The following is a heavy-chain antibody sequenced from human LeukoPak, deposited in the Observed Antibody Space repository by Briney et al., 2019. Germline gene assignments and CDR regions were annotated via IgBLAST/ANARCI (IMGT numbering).Heavy chain of an antibody. J-gene: IGHJ6*03. CDR2: IRYDGSNK. Sequence: GGSLRLSCAASGFTFSSYGMHWVRQAPGKGLEWVAFIRYDGSNKYYADSVKGRFTISRDNSKNTLYLQMNSLRAEDTAVYYCAKMGGGRRNYMDVWGKGTTVTISS. CDR1: GFTFSSYG. V-gene: IGHV3-30*02. CDR3: AKMGGGRRNYMDV. D-gene: IGHD3-16*01.